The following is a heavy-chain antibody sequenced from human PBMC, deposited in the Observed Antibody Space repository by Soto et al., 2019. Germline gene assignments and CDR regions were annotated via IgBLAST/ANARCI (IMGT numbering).Heavy chain of an antibody. Sequence: SETLSLTCTVSGGSISSGGYYWSWIRQHPGKGLEWIGHFYYSGSTYYNPSLKSQVTISVDTSKNQFSLKLSSVTAADTAVYYCARGAYDSSGYYWVYWGQGTLVTVSS. CDR1: GGSISSGGYY. V-gene: IGHV4-31*01. CDR3: ARGAYDSSGYYWVY. CDR2: FYYSGST. D-gene: IGHD3-22*01. J-gene: IGHJ4*02.